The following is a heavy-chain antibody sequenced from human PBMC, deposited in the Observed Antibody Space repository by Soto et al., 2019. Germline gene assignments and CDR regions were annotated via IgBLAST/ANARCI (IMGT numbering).Heavy chain of an antibody. CDR3: ARELYSSSSMYFDY. V-gene: IGHV3-21*01. J-gene: IGHJ4*02. CDR1: GFTFSSYS. Sequence: EVQLVESGGGLVKPGGSLRLSCAASGFTFSSYSMNWVRQAPGKGLEWVSSISSSSSYIYYADSLKGRFTISRDNAKNSLYLQMNSLTAEHTAVYYCARELYSSSSMYFDYWGQGALVTVSS. CDR2: ISSSSSYI. D-gene: IGHD6-6*01.